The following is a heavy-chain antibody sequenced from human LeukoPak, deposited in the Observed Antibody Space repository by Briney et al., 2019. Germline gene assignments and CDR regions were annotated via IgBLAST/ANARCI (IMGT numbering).Heavy chain of an antibody. V-gene: IGHV3-48*03. CDR3: ARENYDSSGRFQH. D-gene: IGHD3-22*01. CDR2: ISSSGSTI. Sequence: PGGSPRLSCAASGFTFSSYEMNWVRQAPGKGLEWVSYISSSGSTIYYADSVKGRFTISRDNAKNSLYLQMNSLRAEDTAVYYCARENYDSSGRFQHWGQGTLVTVSS. J-gene: IGHJ1*01. CDR1: GFTFSSYE.